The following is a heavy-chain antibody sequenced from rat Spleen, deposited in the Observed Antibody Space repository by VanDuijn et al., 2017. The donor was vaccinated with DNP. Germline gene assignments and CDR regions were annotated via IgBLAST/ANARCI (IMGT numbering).Heavy chain of an antibody. V-gene: IGHV5-25*01. J-gene: IGHJ2*01. CDR3: ARQSYNNFGSFDY. CDR1: RLTFSNYD. D-gene: IGHD1-10*01. Sequence: EVQLVESGGGLVQPGSSLKLSCAASRLTFSNYDMAWVGQAPTKGLEWVASISPSGGSSCYRDSVKGRFTVSRDKAKSSLYLQMDSLRSEDTATYYCARQSYNNFGSFDYWGQGVMVTVSS. CDR2: ISPSGGSS.